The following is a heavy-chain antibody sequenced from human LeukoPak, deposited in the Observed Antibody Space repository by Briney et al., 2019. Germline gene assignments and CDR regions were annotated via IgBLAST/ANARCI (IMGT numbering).Heavy chain of an antibody. J-gene: IGHJ3*02. Sequence: SETLSLTCTVSGGSISSYYWSWIRQPPGKGLEWIGYIYYSGSTNYNPSLKSRVTISVDTSKNQFSLTLSSVTAADTAVYYCARVENWVYAFDIWGQGTMVTVSS. CDR1: GGSISSYY. V-gene: IGHV4-59*01. CDR3: ARVENWVYAFDI. CDR2: IYYSGST. D-gene: IGHD7-27*01.